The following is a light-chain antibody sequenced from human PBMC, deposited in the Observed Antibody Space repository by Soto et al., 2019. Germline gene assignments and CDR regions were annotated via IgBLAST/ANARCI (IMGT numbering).Light chain of an antibody. J-gene: IGKJ5*01. CDR1: QSFSSY. CDR3: QQRSNWPPVLT. Sequence: EIVLTQSPATLSLSPGERATLSCRASQSFSSYLAWYQPKPGQAPRLLIYDASKRAAGIPARFSGRGSGTDFTLTISRLEPEDFAVYYCQQRSNWPPVLTFAQGTRLEIK. CDR2: DAS. V-gene: IGKV3-11*01.